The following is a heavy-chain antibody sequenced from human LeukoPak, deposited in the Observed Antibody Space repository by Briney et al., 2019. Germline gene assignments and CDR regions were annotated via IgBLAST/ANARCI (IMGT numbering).Heavy chain of an antibody. J-gene: IGHJ1*01. CDR3: ARDSGLREYFQH. Sequence: GGSLRLSCAASGFTFSNAWMSWVRQAPGKGLEWVSAISRSGETTYYADSLKGRFTISRDNSKNTLYLQMNSLRAEDTAVYYCARDSGLREYFQHWGQGTLVTVSS. V-gene: IGHV3-23*01. D-gene: IGHD4-17*01. CDR2: ISRSGETT. CDR1: GFTFSNAW.